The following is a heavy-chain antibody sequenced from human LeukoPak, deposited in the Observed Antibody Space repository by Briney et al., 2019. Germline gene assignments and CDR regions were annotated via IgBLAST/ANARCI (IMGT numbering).Heavy chain of an antibody. J-gene: IGHJ6*02. Sequence: SETLSLTCTVSGGSISSYYWSWIRQPPGKGLEWIGYIYYSGSTNYNPSLKSRVTISVDTSKNQFSLKLSSVTAADTAVYYCARVVSYYGSGSYYGMGVWGQGTTVTVSS. CDR3: ARVVSYYGSGSYYGMGV. V-gene: IGHV4-59*01. D-gene: IGHD3-10*01. CDR2: IYYSGST. CDR1: GGSISSYY.